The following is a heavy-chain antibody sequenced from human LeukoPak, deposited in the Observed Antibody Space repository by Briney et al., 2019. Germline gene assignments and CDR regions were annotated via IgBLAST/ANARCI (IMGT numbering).Heavy chain of an antibody. D-gene: IGHD3-10*01. Sequence: PSETLSLPCTVSGGSISSYYWSWIRQPPGKGLEWIGYIYYSGSTNYNPSLKSRVTISVDTSKNQFSLKLSSVTAADTAVYYCARLRGSGITRNWFDPWGQGTLVTVSS. CDR1: GGSISSYY. CDR3: ARLRGSGITRNWFDP. J-gene: IGHJ5*02. CDR2: IYYSGST. V-gene: IGHV4-59*01.